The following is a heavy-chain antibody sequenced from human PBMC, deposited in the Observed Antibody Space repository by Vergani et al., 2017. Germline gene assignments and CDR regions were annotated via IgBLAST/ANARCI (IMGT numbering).Heavy chain of an antibody. Sequence: EVQLVQSGAEVKKPGESLKISCKGSGYSFTSYWIGWVRQMPGKGLEWMGIIYPGDSDTRYSPSFQGQVTISADKSISTAYLQWSSLKASDTAMYSCARREYYYDSSGYGSDAFDIWGQGTMVTVSS. V-gene: IGHV5-51*03. CDR1: GYSFTSYW. CDR2: IYPGDSDT. D-gene: IGHD3-22*01. J-gene: IGHJ3*02. CDR3: ARREYYYDSSGYGSDAFDI.